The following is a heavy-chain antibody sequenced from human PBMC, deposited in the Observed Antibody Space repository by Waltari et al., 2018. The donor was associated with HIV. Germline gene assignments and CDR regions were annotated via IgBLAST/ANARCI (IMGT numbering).Heavy chain of an antibody. J-gene: IGHJ6*02. D-gene: IGHD3-10*01. Sequence: EVQLVESGGGLVKPGGSLRLSCAASGFTFSNAWMSGVRQAPGKGLEWVGRIKSKTDGGTTDYAAPVKGRFTISRDDSKNTLYLQMNSLKTEDTAVYYCTTLVLLGVGMDVWGQGTTVTVSS. CDR2: IKSKTDGGTT. CDR1: GFTFSNAW. V-gene: IGHV3-15*01. CDR3: TTLVLLGVGMDV.